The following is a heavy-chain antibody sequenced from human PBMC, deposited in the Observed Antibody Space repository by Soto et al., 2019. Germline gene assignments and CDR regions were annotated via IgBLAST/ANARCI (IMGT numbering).Heavy chain of an antibody. V-gene: IGHV4-39*01. D-gene: IGHD3-9*01. CDR3: ARHMDYNILTGYFD. Sequence: QLRLQESGPGLLKPSETLSLTCSVSGASTSSTIHYWGWIRQPPGKGLEWLGSLSHSGNTHYNPSLTSRLIISADKSKNQFSLTLTTVTPADTAVYFCARHMDYNILTGYFDWGQGTLVTVSS. CDR2: LSHSGNT. J-gene: IGHJ4*02. CDR1: GASTSSTIHY.